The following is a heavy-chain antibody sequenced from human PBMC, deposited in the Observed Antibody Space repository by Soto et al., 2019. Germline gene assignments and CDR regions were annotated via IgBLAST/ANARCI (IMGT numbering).Heavy chain of an antibody. CDR2: IYYSGST. V-gene: IGHV4-30-4*01. Sequence: PSETLSLTCTVSCGSISSGDYYWSWIRQPPGKGLEWIGYIYYSGSTYYNPSLKSRVTISVDTSKNQFSLKLSSVTAADTAVYYCASIIVVVPAAIRDDAFDIWGQGTMVTVSS. J-gene: IGHJ3*02. CDR1: CGSISSGDYY. CDR3: ASIIVVVPAAIRDDAFDI. D-gene: IGHD2-2*02.